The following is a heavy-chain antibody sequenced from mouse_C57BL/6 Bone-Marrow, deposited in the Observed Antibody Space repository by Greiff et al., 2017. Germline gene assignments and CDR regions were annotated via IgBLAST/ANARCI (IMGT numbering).Heavy chain of an antibody. J-gene: IGHJ1*03. D-gene: IGHD1-1*01. Sequence: VQLQQPGAELVKPGASVKLSCKASGYTFTSYWMHWVKQRPGRGLEWIGRIDPNSGGTKYNEKFKSKATLTVDKPSSTAYMQLSSLTSEDSAVYYCARSVITTVVAPSYWYFDVWGTGTTVTVAS. CDR3: ARSVITTVVAPSYWYFDV. V-gene: IGHV1-72*01. CDR2: IDPNSGGT. CDR1: GYTFTSYW.